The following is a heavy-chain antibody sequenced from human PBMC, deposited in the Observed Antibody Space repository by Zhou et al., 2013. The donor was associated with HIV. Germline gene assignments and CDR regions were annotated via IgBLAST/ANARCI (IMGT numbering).Heavy chain of an antibody. CDR1: GGTFSSYA. D-gene: IGHD6-13*01. CDR2: IIPILGIA. J-gene: IGHJ3*02. Sequence: QVQLVQSGAEVKKPGSSVKVSCKASGGTFSSYAISWVRQAPGQGLEWMGRIIPILGIANYAQKFQGRVTITADKSTSTAYMELSSLRSEDTAVYYCARDGSSSWYDAFDIWGQGTMVTVSS. V-gene: IGHV1-69*04. CDR3: ARDGSSSWYDAFDI.